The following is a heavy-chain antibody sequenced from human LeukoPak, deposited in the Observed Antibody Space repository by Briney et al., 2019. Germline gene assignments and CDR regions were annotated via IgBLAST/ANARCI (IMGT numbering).Heavy chain of an antibody. J-gene: IGHJ4*02. CDR1: GFTFSSYW. V-gene: IGHV3-7*01. CDR3: ARDGAYGDYYFDY. Sequence: GGSLRLSCAASGFTFSSYWMSWVRQAPGKGLEWVANIKQDGSEKYYVDSVKGRFTISRDNAKNSLYPQMNSLRAEDTAVYYCARDGAYGDYYFDYWGQGTLVTVSS. CDR2: IKQDGSEK. D-gene: IGHD4-17*01.